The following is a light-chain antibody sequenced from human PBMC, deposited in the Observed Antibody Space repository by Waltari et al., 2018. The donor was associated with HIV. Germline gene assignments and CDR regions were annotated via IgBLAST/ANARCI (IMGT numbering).Light chain of an antibody. Sequence: QSVLTQPPSTSGTPGQRVTISCSVRSSNIGSYTVSWFKPLPGKAPKVRIYGKNQRPSGVPDRFSGSKSGTSASLAIGGLQSEDEADYYCASWDDSLNGPVFGGGTTLTVL. CDR3: ASWDDSLNGPV. CDR1: SSNIGSYT. V-gene: IGLV1-44*01. J-gene: IGLJ2*01. CDR2: GKN.